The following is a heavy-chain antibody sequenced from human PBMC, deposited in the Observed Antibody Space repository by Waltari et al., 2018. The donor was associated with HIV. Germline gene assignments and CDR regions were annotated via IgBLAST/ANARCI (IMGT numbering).Heavy chain of an antibody. CDR1: GFTLSGYW. J-gene: IGHJ4*02. Sequence: VQLVESGGGLVQPGGSLRLSCAASGFTLSGYWMSWVRQAPGKGLECVANIKQDGSEKSYVDSVKGRFTISRDNAKNSLYLQMNNLRAEDTAVYYCARLRGGYDFDYWGQGTLVTVSS. D-gene: IGHD5-12*01. CDR3: ARLRGGYDFDY. V-gene: IGHV3-7*01. CDR2: IKQDGSEK.